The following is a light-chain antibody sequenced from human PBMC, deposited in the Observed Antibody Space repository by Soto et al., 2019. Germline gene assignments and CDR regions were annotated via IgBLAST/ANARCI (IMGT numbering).Light chain of an antibody. J-gene: IGKJ4*01. CDR3: QQYNVWPLT. Sequence: EIVMTQSPVTLSVSPGDRDTLSCRASQSVNSNLAWYRHKPGQPPKLLLYVASTRATGIPARFSGSGSGIEFTRTISSLQSEDFSVYYCQQYNVWPLTFGGGTKVEFK. CDR1: QSVNSN. CDR2: VAS. V-gene: IGKV3-15*01.